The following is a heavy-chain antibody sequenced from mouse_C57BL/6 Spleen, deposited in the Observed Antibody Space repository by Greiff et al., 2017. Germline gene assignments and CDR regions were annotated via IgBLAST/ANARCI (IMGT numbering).Heavy chain of an antibody. J-gene: IGHJ2*01. V-gene: IGHV5-6*01. D-gene: IGHD1-3*01. CDR3: ARRENGNYFDY. CDR2: ISSGGSYT. Sequence: EVKVVESGGDLVKPGGSLKLSCAASGFTFSSYGMSWVRQTPDKRLEWVATISSGGSYTYYPDSVKGRFTISRDNAKNTLYLQMSSLKSEDTAMYYCARRENGNYFDYWGQGTTLTVSS. CDR1: GFTFSSYG.